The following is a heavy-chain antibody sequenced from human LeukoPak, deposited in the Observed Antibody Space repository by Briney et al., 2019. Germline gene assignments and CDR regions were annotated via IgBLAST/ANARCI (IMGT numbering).Heavy chain of an antibody. D-gene: IGHD2-2*01. CDR2: INHSGST. Sequence: SETLSLTCAVYGGSFSGYYWSWIRQPPGKGLQWIGEINHSGSTNYNPSLKSRVTISVDTSKNQFSLKLSSVTAADTAVYYCASLRSSRYYYYMDVWGKGTTVTVSS. CDR3: ASLRSSRYYYYMDV. J-gene: IGHJ6*03. V-gene: IGHV4-34*01. CDR1: GGSFSGYY.